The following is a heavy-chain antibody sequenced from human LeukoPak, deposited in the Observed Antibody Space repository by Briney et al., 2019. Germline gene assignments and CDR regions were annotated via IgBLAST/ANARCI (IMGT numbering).Heavy chain of an antibody. CDR2: LSGSGDYT. CDR1: RFTFSSYA. V-gene: IGHV3-23*01. CDR3: AKGGTIAMAGTTNFDY. D-gene: IGHD6-19*01. J-gene: IGHJ4*02. Sequence: PGGSLRLSCAASRFTFSSYAMSWVRQAPGKGLEWVSGLSGSGDYTYYADSVKGRFTISRDNSKDTLYLQMNSLRAEDTAVYYCAKGGTIAMAGTTNFDYWGQGILVTVSS.